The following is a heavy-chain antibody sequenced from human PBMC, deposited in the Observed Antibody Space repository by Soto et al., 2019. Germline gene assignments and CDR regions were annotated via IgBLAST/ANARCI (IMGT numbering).Heavy chain of an antibody. D-gene: IGHD6-6*01. Sequence: EVQLLESGGGLVQPGGSLRLSCAASGFTFSSYAMSWVRQAPGKGLEWVSAISGSGGSTYYADSVKGRFTISRDNSKNSLYLQMNSLRAEDTAVYYCAKDTRVADRSHKDYWGQGTLVTVSS. CDR3: AKDTRVADRSHKDY. J-gene: IGHJ4*02. CDR1: GFTFSSYA. V-gene: IGHV3-23*01. CDR2: ISGSGGST.